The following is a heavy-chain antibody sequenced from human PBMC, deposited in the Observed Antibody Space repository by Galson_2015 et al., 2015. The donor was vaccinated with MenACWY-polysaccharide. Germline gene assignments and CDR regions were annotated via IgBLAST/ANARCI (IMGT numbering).Heavy chain of an antibody. CDR3: ERGYMVRGGYFDP. V-gene: IGHV3-48*01. D-gene: IGHD3-10*01. J-gene: IGHJ4*01. Sequence: SLRLSSGVSGFTFSSYLMTWGRQAPGKGLEWVSYIGTSSSTISYADSVKGRFIISRDNAENSLYLQMNRLKVEDTAVYYCERGYMVRGGYFDPWGHGTLVTVSS. CDR2: IGTSSSTI. CDR1: GFTFSSYL.